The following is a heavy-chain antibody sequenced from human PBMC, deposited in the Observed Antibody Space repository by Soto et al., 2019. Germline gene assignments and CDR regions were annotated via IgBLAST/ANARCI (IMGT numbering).Heavy chain of an antibody. CDR1: GFTFSSYS. CDR2: IKKDGSEI. D-gene: IGHD3-22*01. J-gene: IGHJ4*02. Sequence: GGSLRLSCAASGFTFSSYSMNWVRQAPGKGLECVANIKKDGSEIEYVDSVKGRFTISRDNAKNSLYLQMNSLTAEDTAVYYCARSRYYYDSSGYYSYWGQGTLVTSP. V-gene: IGHV3-7*01. CDR3: ARSRYYYDSSGYYSY.